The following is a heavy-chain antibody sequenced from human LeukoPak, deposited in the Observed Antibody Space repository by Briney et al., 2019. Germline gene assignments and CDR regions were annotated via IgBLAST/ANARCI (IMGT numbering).Heavy chain of an antibody. Sequence: GGSLRLSCAASGFTFSNYDMSWVRQAPGKGLEWVSRISGSGASTYYADSVKGRFTISRDNSKNTLYLQMNSLRAEDTAVYYCAKGLAYCGGDCYAYYYYGMDVWGQGTTVTVSS. CDR2: ISGSGAST. CDR1: GFTFSNYD. J-gene: IGHJ6*02. V-gene: IGHV3-23*01. D-gene: IGHD2-21*02. CDR3: AKGLAYCGGDCYAYYYYGMDV.